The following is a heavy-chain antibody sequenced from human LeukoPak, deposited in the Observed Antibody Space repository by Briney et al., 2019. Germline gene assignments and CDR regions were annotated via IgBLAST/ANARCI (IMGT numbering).Heavy chain of an antibody. D-gene: IGHD3-16*01. J-gene: IGHJ4*02. CDR1: GFTFSRHW. CDR2: IKEDESAK. Sequence: GGPLRLSCVAPGFTFSRHWMSWVRQAPGKGLEWVANIKEDESAKFYLDSVKGRFTISRDNAKNSVYLQMNSLRVEDTAVYYCARAVDVADYWGQGTLVTVSS. V-gene: IGHV3-7*01. CDR3: ARAVDVADY.